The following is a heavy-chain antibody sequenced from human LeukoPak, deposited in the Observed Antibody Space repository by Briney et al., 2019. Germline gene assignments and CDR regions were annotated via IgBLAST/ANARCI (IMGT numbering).Heavy chain of an antibody. D-gene: IGHD6-19*01. Sequence: SETLSLTCTVSGGSISSYYWSWIRQSPEKGLEWIGNIHYSGSTDQNPSLKSRVTISVDTSKNQFSLKLSSVTAADTAVYYCARFKRADGWSYFDYWGQGTLVTVSS. V-gene: IGHV4-59*01. CDR3: ARFKRADGWSYFDY. CDR1: GGSISSYY. J-gene: IGHJ4*02. CDR2: IHYSGST.